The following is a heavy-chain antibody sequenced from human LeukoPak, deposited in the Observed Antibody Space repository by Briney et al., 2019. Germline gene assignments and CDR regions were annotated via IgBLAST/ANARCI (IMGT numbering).Heavy chain of an antibody. CDR3: ARVRKDIQSMVRGQNYYYYYMDV. CDR1: GFTFSIYS. CDR2: ISSSSTYI. Sequence: GGSLRLSCAASGFTFSIYSMNWVRQAPGKGLEWVSSISSSSTYILYADAGKGRFTISRDNAKNSLYLQMNSLRAEDTAVYYCARVRKDIQSMVRGQNYYYYYMDVWGKGTTVTISS. D-gene: IGHD3-10*01. J-gene: IGHJ6*03. V-gene: IGHV3-21*01.